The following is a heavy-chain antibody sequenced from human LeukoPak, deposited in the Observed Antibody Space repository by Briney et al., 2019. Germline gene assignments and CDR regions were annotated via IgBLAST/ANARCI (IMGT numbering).Heavy chain of an antibody. CDR1: GLTFSCYG. D-gene: IGHD2-2*03. Sequence: GGSLRLSCAASGLTFSCYGMHWVRQAPGKGLEWVAVITYDGSNKYYADSVKGRFTISRDNSKNTLYLQMNSLRAEDTAVYYCAKDLDIVAVPAAEAENDYWGQGTLVTVSS. J-gene: IGHJ4*02. V-gene: IGHV3-30*18. CDR2: ITYDGSNK. CDR3: AKDLDIVAVPAAEAENDY.